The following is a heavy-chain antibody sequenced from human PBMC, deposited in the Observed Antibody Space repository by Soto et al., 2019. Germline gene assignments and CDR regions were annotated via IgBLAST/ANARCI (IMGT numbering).Heavy chain of an antibody. J-gene: IGHJ6*02. Sequence: ASVKVSCKASGYSFTRYAMFWVRQAPGHRLEWMGWINAGNGNTRYSQSFQGRITITMDTTANTAYMELSSLRSEDTAVYYCARDHLDIVVVPAATTHYYYYGMDVWGQGTTVTV. CDR2: INAGNGNT. CDR3: ARDHLDIVVVPAATTHYYYYGMDV. V-gene: IGHV1-3*01. D-gene: IGHD2-2*01. CDR1: GYSFTRYA.